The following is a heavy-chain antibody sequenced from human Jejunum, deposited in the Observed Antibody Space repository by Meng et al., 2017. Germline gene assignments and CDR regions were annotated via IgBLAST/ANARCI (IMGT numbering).Heavy chain of an antibody. CDR1: GFIFRGYE. CDR2: ISSSGTTL. J-gene: IGHJ2*01. CDR3: ARGSPGGLRYFDL. Sequence: GESLKISCAASGFIFRGYEMNWVRQAPGKGLEWVSHISSSGTTLYYADSVRGRFTISRDNAKSSLYLQMNSLRAEDAAVYYCARGSPGGLRYFDLWGRGTVVTVSS. D-gene: IGHD5-12*01. V-gene: IGHV3-48*03.